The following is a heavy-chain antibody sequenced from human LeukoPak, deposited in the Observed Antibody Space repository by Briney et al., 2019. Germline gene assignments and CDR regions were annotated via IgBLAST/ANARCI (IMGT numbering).Heavy chain of an antibody. CDR2: IHSGGST. CDR3: ARTGYSSSWYDY. D-gene: IGHD6-13*01. V-gene: IGHV3-66*01. J-gene: IGHJ4*02. Sequence: GGSLRLSCAASGFTVSSNYMSWVRQAPGKGLEWVSVIHSGGSTYYADSVKGRFTITRDNSKNTLYLPMNSLRAEDTAVYYCARTGYSSSWYDYWGQGTLVTVSS. CDR1: GFTVSSNY.